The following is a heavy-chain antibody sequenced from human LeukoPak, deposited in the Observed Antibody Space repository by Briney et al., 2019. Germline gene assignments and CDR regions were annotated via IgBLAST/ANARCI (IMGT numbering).Heavy chain of an antibody. V-gene: IGHV3-23*01. CDR3: ARELFDFDY. CDR1: GFTFDNFA. Sequence: PGGSLRLSCAASGFTFDNFAMTWVRQAPGKGLEWVSEITGSGGSTYYADSVKGRFTISRDNPKNTLYLQMNSLRAEDTAIYYCARELFDFDYWGQGTLVTVSS. CDR2: ITGSGGST. D-gene: IGHD3-10*01. J-gene: IGHJ4*02.